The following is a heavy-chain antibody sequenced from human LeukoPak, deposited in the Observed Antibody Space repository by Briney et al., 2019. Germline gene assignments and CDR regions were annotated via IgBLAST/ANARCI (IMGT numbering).Heavy chain of an antibody. D-gene: IGHD3-16*01. CDR3: AAEASWGVY. J-gene: IGHJ4*02. V-gene: IGHV4-59*12. CDR1: GGSISSYY. Sequence: SETLSLTCAVSGGSISSYYWSWIRQPPGKGLEWIGYIYYSGSTYYNPSLKSRVTISVDTSKNQFSLKLSSVTAADTAVYYCAAEASWGVYWGQGTLVTVSS. CDR2: IYYSGST.